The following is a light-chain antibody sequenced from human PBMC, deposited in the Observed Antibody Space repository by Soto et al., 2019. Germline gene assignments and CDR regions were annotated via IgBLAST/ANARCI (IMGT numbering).Light chain of an antibody. J-gene: IGKJ2*01. CDR2: GAS. CDR1: QSVGGTY. Sequence: EIVLTQSPGTLSLSPGERATLSCRASQSVGGTYLAWYQQKPGQAPRLLIYGASSRAAGIPDRFSGSGSGTDFTLTISRLEPEDFAVYYCQQHGSSPQTFGQGTKQEIK. CDR3: QQHGSSPQT. V-gene: IGKV3-20*01.